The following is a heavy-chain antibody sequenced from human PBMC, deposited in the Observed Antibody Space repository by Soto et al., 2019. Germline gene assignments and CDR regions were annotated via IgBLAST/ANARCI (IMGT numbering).Heavy chain of an antibody. Sequence: QVQLQESGPGLVKPSGTLSLTCAVSNGSITNDNWWSWVRQSPGKDLEWIGDIYHTGSTNYNPSLKSRVLMSLDKAKNTFSLRLSSVTAAAAAVYYCARILGALAMIAGWFGPWAQGTLVSVSS. CDR2: IYHTGST. J-gene: IGHJ5*02. V-gene: IGHV4-4*02. D-gene: IGHD5-12*01. CDR3: ARILGALAMIAGWFGP. CDR1: NGSITNDNW.